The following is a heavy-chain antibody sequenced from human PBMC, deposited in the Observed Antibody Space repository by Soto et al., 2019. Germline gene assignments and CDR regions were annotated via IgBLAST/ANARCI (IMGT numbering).Heavy chain of an antibody. CDR3: ARGRLGYCSGGSCYSNYFDY. Sequence: ASVKVSCKASGYTFTSYYMHWVRQAPGQGLEWMGIINPSGGSTSYAQKFQGRVTMTRDTSTSTVYMELSSLRSEDTAVYYCARGRLGYCSGGSCYSNYFDYWGQGTLVTVSS. CDR1: GYTFTSYY. V-gene: IGHV1-46*01. J-gene: IGHJ4*02. CDR2: INPSGGST. D-gene: IGHD2-15*01.